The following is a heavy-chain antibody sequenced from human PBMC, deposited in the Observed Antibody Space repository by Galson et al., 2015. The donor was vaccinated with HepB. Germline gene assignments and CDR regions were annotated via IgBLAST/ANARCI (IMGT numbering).Heavy chain of an antibody. CDR1: GSRFISYW. Sequence: QSGAEVKKPGESLKISCKGSGSRFISYWIGWVRQMPGKGLEWMGIINPGDSDTRYSPSFQGQVTISADKSISTAYVQWSSLKASDTAMYYCARHDMDSLCSGGSCHGGEDYWGQGTLVTVSS. D-gene: IGHD2-15*01. V-gene: IGHV5-51*01. J-gene: IGHJ4*02. CDR3: ARHDMDSLCSGGSCHGGEDY. CDR2: INPGDSDT.